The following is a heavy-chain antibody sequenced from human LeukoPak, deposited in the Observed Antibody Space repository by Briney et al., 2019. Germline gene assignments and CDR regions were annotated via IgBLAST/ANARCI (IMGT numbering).Heavy chain of an antibody. V-gene: IGHV3-33*01. Sequence: GGSLRLSCAASGFTFSSYGMHWVRQAPGKGLEWVAVIWYDGSNKYYADSVKGRFTISRDNSKNTLYLQMNSLRAEDTAVYYCARDPSMVRGVVGWFDPWGQGTLVTVSS. J-gene: IGHJ5*02. D-gene: IGHD3-10*01. CDR1: GFTFSSYG. CDR3: ARDPSMVRGVVGWFDP. CDR2: IWYDGSNK.